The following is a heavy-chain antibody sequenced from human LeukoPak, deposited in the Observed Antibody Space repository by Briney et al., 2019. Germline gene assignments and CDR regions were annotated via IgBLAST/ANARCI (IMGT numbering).Heavy chain of an antibody. CDR1: GFTFSSYA. D-gene: IGHD2-2*01. Sequence: GGSLRLSCAASGFTFSSYAMHWVRQAPGKGLEWVAVISYDGSDKYYADSVKGRFSISRDNSNNTLYRQMNSLRVEDTATYYCARGVVPAAVPAIGNDYWGQGTLVTVSS. J-gene: IGHJ4*02. CDR3: ARGVVPAAVPAIGNDY. CDR2: ISYDGSDK. V-gene: IGHV3-30-3*01.